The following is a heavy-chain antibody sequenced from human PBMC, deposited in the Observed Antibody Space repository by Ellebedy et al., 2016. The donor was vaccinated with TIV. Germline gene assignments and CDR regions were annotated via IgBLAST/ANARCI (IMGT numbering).Heavy chain of an antibody. D-gene: IGHD6-19*01. CDR1: GGSISRSYY. CDR2: IYYNGNT. V-gene: IGHV4-39*07. J-gene: IGHJ4*02. Sequence: SETLSLXCTVSGGSISRSYYWGWIRQPPGKGLEWIGTIYYNGNTYYNPSLESRVTISLDTSENQFSLKLNSVTAADTAVYFCARGLPAAWELAGAWGQGILVRVSA. CDR3: ARGLPAAWELAGA.